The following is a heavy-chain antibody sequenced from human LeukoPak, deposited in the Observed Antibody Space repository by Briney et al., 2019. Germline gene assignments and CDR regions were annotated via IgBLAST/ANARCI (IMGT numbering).Heavy chain of an antibody. CDR3: ARETVTSTYYGMDV. CDR2: INHSGST. J-gene: IGHJ6*02. D-gene: IGHD4-4*01. V-gene: IGHV4-34*01. CDR1: GGSFSGYY. Sequence: PSETLSLTCAVYGGSFSGYYWSWIRQPPGKGLEWIGEINHSGSTNYNPSLKSRVTISVDTSKNQFSLKLSSVTAADTALYYCARETVTSTYYGMDVWGQGTTVTVSS.